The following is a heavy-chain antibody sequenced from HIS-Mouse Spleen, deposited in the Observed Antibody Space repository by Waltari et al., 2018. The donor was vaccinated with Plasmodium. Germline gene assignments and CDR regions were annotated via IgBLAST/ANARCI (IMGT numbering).Heavy chain of an antibody. J-gene: IGHJ4*02. Sequence: QVQLVQSGAEVKKPGASVKVSCKASGYTLTGYSMPWVRQDPGQGLEWMEWIKPNSGGTNYAQKLQGRVSMTRDTSISTAYMELSRRRSDDTAVYYCERDLAAAGHFDYWGQGTLVTVSS. CDR3: ERDLAAAGHFDY. CDR1: GYTLTGYS. CDR2: IKPNSGGT. D-gene: IGHD6-13*01. V-gene: IGHV1-2*02.